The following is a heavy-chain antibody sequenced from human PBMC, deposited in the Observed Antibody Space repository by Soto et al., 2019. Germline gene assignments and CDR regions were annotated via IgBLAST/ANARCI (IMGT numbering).Heavy chain of an antibody. Sequence: EVQLVETGGGLIQPGGSLRLSCVASGFSFNDYWMHWVRQVPGRGPEWVSRVNREGTGTTYADSVKGRFIISRDNAKNMLFLQMNSLSPEDTAVYYCTRVGGGSGNYDYWGQGTQVTVSS. V-gene: IGHV3-74*03. J-gene: IGHJ4*02. D-gene: IGHD3-10*01. CDR2: VNREGTGT. CDR3: TRVGGGSGNYDY. CDR1: GFSFNDYW.